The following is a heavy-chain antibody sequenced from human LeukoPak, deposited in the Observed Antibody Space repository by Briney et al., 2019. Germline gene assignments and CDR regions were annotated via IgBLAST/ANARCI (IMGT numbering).Heavy chain of an antibody. V-gene: IGHV1-18*01. D-gene: IGHD3-10*01. Sequence: GWISVYNGNTNYAQKFQGRVTMTTDTSTSTAYMELRSLRSDDTAVYYCARSPGGFLHWFDPWGQGTLVTVSS. J-gene: IGHJ5*02. CDR2: ISVYNGNT. CDR3: ARSPGGFLHWFDP.